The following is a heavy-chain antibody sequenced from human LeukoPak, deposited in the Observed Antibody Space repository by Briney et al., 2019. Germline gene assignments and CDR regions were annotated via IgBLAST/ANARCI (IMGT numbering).Heavy chain of an antibody. CDR3: ATWGPDTTVLK. CDR1: GGSISSFY. CDR2: IYYSGST. V-gene: IGHV4-59*01. D-gene: IGHD5-18*01. J-gene: IGHJ4*02. Sequence: SETLSLTCAVSGGSISSFYWSWIRQPPGKGLEWIGYIYYSGSTHYNPSLKSRVTISVDTSKNQFSLKLSSVTAADTAVYYCATWGPDTTVLKWGQGTLVTVSS.